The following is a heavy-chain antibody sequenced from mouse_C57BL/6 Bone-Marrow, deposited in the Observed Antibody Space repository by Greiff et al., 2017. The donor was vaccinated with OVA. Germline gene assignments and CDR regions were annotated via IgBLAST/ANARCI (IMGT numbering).Heavy chain of an antibody. CDR1: GFNIKDDY. CDR2: IDPENGDT. J-gene: IGHJ2*01. CDR3: TFYFFDY. V-gene: IGHV14-4*01. Sequence: VQLQQSGAELVRPGASVKLSCTASGFNIKDDYMHWVKQRPEQGLEWIGWIDPENGDTEYASKFQGKATITADTSSNTAYLQPSSLTSEDTAVYYCTFYFFDYWGQGTTLTGSS.